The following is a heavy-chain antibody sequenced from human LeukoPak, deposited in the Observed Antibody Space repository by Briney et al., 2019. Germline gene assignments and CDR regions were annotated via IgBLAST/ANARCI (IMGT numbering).Heavy chain of an antibody. D-gene: IGHD1-1*01. Sequence: ASVKVSCKASGYTFTCYYMHWVRQAPGQGLEWMGWINPNSGGTNYAQKFKGRVTMTRDTSISTAYMELSRLRSDDTAVYYCARGFDWNDVNVVIWGQGTMVTVSS. J-gene: IGHJ3*02. CDR3: ARGFDWNDVNVVI. CDR1: GYTFTCYY. V-gene: IGHV1-2*02. CDR2: INPNSGGT.